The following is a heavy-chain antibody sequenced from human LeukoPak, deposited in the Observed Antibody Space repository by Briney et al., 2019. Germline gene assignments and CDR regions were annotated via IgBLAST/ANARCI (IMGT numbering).Heavy chain of an antibody. J-gene: IGHJ4*02. CDR1: GFTFSNAW. Sequence: PGGSLRLPCAASGFTFSNAWMSWVRQAPGKGLEWVGRIKSKTDGGTTDYAAPVKGRFTISRDDSKNTLYLQMNSLKTEDTAVYYCTTGGGYDYVWGSYRYTRSYYWRPGTLVTVSS. CDR2: IKSKTDGGTT. CDR3: TTGGGYDYVWGSYRYTRSYY. V-gene: IGHV3-15*01. D-gene: IGHD3-16*02.